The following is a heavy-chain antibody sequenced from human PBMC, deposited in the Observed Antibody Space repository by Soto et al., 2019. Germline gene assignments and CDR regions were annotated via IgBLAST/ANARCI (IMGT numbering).Heavy chain of an antibody. Sequence: EVQVVESGGGLAQPGESLTLSCRASGFTFSSYSMNWVRQAPGRGLEWVSFIGGTGTTKYYADSVKGRFTISRDNDGNSLYLQMSSLRVEDTAVYYCARDPKRGMSYFDSWGQGVLVSVSS. CDR2: IGGTGTTK. V-gene: IGHV3-48*01. J-gene: IGHJ4*02. CDR1: GFTFSSYS. CDR3: ARDPKRGMSYFDS. D-gene: IGHD6-13*01.